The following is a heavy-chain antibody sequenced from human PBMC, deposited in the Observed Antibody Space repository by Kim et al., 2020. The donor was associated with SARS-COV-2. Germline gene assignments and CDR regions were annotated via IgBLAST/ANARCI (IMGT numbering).Heavy chain of an antibody. CDR1: GGSISSSSYY. CDR3: ARRVRSSGTHYFDY. D-gene: IGHD2-15*01. CDR2: IYYSGST. Sequence: SETLSLTCTVSGGSISSSSYYWGWIRQPPGKGLEWIGSIYYSGSTYYNPSLKSRVTISVDTSKNQFSLKLSSVTAADTAVYYCARRVRSSGTHYFDYWGQGTLVTVSS. V-gene: IGHV4-39*01. J-gene: IGHJ4*02.